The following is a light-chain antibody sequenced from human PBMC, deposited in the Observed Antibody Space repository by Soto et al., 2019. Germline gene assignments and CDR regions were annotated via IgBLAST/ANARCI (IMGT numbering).Light chain of an antibody. CDR1: QSISSW. J-gene: IGKJ2*01. V-gene: IGKV1-5*01. CDR2: DAS. Sequence: DIQMTQSPSTLSASVGDRVTITCRASQSISSWLAWYQQKPGKAPKLLIYDASRLESGAPSRFSGSGSGTEFTLTISSLQPDDFPTYYCQQYNSYYPFGQGTKLEIK. CDR3: QQYNSYYP.